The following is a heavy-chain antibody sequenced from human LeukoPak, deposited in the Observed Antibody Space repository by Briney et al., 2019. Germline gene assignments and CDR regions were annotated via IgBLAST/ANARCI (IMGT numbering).Heavy chain of an antibody. J-gene: IGHJ4*02. V-gene: IGHV5-51*01. Sequence: GASLKISCKGSGYSFTIYWIGWVRQMPGKGLEWMGIIYPGDSDTRYSPSFQGPVTISADRPINTAYLQWSSLKASDTAIYYCARRLKNSNGWTFDYWGQGTLVTVSS. CDR2: IYPGDSDT. CDR3: ARRLKNSNGWTFDY. D-gene: IGHD6-19*01. CDR1: GYSFTIYW.